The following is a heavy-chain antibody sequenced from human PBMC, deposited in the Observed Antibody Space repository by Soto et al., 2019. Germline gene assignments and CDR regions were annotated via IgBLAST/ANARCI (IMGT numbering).Heavy chain of an antibody. V-gene: IGHV4-39*01. J-gene: IGHJ6*03. CDR3: ATGIVVAGVYYYHYMDV. CDR1: GASISSTTYY. Sequence: QLQLQESGPGLVKPSETLSLTCTVSGASISSTTYYWGWIRQPPGKGLEWVGSFYYSGATYYNPSLQSRAVTSVDTSKNELSLNLSSVTAADTAVYYCATGIVVAGVYYYHYMDVWGKGTTVTVSS. D-gene: IGHD6-19*01. CDR2: FYYSGAT.